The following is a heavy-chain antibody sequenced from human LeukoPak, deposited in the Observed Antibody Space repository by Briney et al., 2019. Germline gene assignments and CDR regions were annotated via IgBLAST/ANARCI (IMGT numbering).Heavy chain of an antibody. Sequence: SETLSLTCTVSGGSISSSSYYWGWIRQPPGKGLEWIGSIYYSGSTYYNPSLKSRVTISVDTSKNQFSLKLSSVTAADTAVYYCARSWGDVWGSYRPFDYWGQGTLVTVSS. CDR1: GGSISSSSYY. V-gene: IGHV4-39*01. CDR3: ARSWGDVWGSYRPFDY. CDR2: IYYSGST. J-gene: IGHJ4*02. D-gene: IGHD3-16*02.